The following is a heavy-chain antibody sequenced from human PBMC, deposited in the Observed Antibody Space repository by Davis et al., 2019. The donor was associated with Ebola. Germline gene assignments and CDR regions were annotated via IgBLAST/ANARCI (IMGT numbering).Heavy chain of an antibody. CDR3: ARVGGSGYYSRDYYYYYGMDV. V-gene: IGHV4-34*01. CDR1: GGSFSGYY. J-gene: IGHJ6*02. D-gene: IGHD3-22*01. Sequence: SETLSLTCAVYGGSFSGYYWSWIRQPPGKGLEWIGEINHSGSTNYYPSLKSRLTISVDTSKNQFSLKLSSVTAADTAVYYCARVGGSGYYSRDYYYYYGMDVWGQGTTVTVSS. CDR2: INHSGST.